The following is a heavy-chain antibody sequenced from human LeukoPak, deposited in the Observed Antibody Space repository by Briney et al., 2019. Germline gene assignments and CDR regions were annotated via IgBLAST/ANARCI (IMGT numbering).Heavy chain of an antibody. D-gene: IGHD3-10*01. J-gene: IGHJ4*02. V-gene: IGHV1-2*02. CDR2: INPNSGGT. Sequence: ASVKVSCKASGYTFTGFYIHWVRQAPGQGLEWMGWINPNSGGTNYAQKLQGRVTMTRDTSINTAYMELGSLRSDDTAAYYCAREEVSVISDTCCSGLGYWGQGTLVTVSS. CDR3: AREEVSVISDTCCSGLGY. CDR1: GYTFTGFY.